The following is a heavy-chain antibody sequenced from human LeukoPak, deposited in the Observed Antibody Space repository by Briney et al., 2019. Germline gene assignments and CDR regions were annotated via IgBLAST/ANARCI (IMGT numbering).Heavy chain of an antibody. Sequence: ASVKVSCKASGGTFSSYAISWVRQAPGQGLEWMGGIIPIFGTANYAQKFQGRVTITTDESTSTAYMELSSLRSEDTAVYYCARKPIVNSAWYYFDYWGQGTLVTVSS. CDR1: GGTFSSYA. D-gene: IGHD3-22*01. V-gene: IGHV1-69*05. J-gene: IGHJ4*02. CDR3: ARKPIVNSAWYYFDY. CDR2: IIPIFGTA.